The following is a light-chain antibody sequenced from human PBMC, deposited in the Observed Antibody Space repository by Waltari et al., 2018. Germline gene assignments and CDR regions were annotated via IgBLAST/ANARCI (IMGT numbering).Light chain of an antibody. Sequence: QSVLTQPPSVSGAPGQRVTISCAGSSSNLGAVYDVQWFQQVPGTAPKLLSYRSYNRPSGVPDRFSGSTSGASAALAITGLQAEDEADYYCQSVDTGLSGRPVVGTGTTVTVL. V-gene: IGLV1-40*01. CDR3: QSVDTGLSGRPV. CDR2: RSY. CDR1: SSNLGAVYD. J-gene: IGLJ1*01.